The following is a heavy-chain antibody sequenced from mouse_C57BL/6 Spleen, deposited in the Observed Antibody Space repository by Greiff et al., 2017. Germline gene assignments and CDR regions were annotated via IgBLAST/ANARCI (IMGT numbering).Heavy chain of an antibody. D-gene: IGHD2-3*01. V-gene: IGHV1-69*01. CDR1: GYTFTSYW. CDR3: ARADDGYPYFDY. CDR2: IDPSDSYT. Sequence: QVQLQQPGAELVMPGASVKLSCKASGYTFTSYWMHWVKQRPGQGLEWIGEIDPSDSYTNYNQKFKGKSTLTVDKSSSTAYMQLSSLTSEDSAVYYCARADDGYPYFDYWGQGTTLTVSA. J-gene: IGHJ2*01.